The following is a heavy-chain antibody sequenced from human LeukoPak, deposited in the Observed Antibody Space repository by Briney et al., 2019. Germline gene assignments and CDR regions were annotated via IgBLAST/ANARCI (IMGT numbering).Heavy chain of an antibody. J-gene: IGHJ5*02. Sequence: ASVKVSCKASGYTFTSNGISWVRQAPGQRLEWMGWISAYNGNTNYAQKLQGRVTMNTDTSTSTAYMELRSLRSDDTAVYYCARTDIVVVVAATMYNWFDPWGQGTLVTVSS. V-gene: IGHV1-18*01. CDR1: GYTFTSNG. D-gene: IGHD2-15*01. CDR3: ARTDIVVVVAATMYNWFDP. CDR2: ISAYNGNT.